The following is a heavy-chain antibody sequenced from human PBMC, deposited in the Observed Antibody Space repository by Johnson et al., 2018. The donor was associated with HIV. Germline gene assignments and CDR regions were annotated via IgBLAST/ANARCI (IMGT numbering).Heavy chain of an antibody. V-gene: IGHV3-30-3*01. Sequence: QMQLVESGGGVVQPGRSLRLSCAASGFTFSSYAMHWVRQAPGKGLEWVAVISYGGNKQYYVDSVEGRFTISRDNSKDTLYLQMNNLTTEDTAVYSCARDFGLGELSYETVDAFDFWGPGTLVTVSS. D-gene: IGHD3-16*02. CDR3: ARDFGLGELSYETVDAFDF. CDR2: ISYGGNKQ. CDR1: GFTFSSYA. J-gene: IGHJ3*01.